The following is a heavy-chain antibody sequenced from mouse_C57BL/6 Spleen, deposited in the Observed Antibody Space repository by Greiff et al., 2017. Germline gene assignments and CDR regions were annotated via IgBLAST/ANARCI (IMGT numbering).Heavy chain of an antibody. J-gene: IGHJ2*01. CDR2: ISSGSSTI. Sequence: EVKLMESGGGLVKPGGSLKLSCAASGFTFSDYGMHWVRQAPEKGLEWVAYISSGSSTIYYADTVKGRFTISRDNAKNTLFLQMTSLRSEDTAMYYCARARTGTYFGYWGQGTTLTVSS. CDR1: GFTFSDYG. D-gene: IGHD4-1*01. CDR3: ARARTGTYFGY. V-gene: IGHV5-17*01.